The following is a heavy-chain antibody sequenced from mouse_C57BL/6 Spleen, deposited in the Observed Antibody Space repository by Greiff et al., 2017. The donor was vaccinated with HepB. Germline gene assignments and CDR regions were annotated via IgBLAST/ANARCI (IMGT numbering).Heavy chain of an antibody. CDR3: ARYYDPPYWYFDV. D-gene: IGHD2-4*01. J-gene: IGHJ1*03. CDR1: GYTFTSYG. CDR2: IYPRSGNT. Sequence: VQLQQSGAELARPGASVKLSCKASGYTFTSYGISWVKQRTGQGLEWIGEIYPRSGNTYYNEKFKGKATLTADKSSSTANMELRSLTSEDSAVYFCARYYDPPYWYFDVWGTGTTVTVSS. V-gene: IGHV1-81*01.